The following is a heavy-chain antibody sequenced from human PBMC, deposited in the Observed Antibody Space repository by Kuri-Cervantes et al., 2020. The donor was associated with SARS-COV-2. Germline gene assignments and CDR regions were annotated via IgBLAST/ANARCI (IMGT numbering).Heavy chain of an antibody. J-gene: IGHJ6*03. CDR3: ARDGVAAAGYGNPHYYYYMDV. CDR2: IYTSGST. D-gene: IGHD6-13*01. CDR1: GSSISSYY. V-gene: IGHV4-4*07. Sequence: SETLSLTCTVSGSSISSYYWGWIRQPAGKGLEWIGRIYTSGSTNYNPSLKSRVTMSVDTSKNQFSLKLSSVTAADTAVYYCARDGVAAAGYGNPHYYYYMDVWGKGTTVTVSS.